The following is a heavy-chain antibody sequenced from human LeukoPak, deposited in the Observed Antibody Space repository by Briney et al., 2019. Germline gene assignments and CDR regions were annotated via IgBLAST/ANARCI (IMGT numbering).Heavy chain of an antibody. CDR3: ARAKGEVVPAASYWYFDL. CDR1: GYTFTSYY. V-gene: IGHV1-46*01. D-gene: IGHD2-2*01. Sequence: ASVKVSRKASGYTFTSYYMHWVRQAPGQGLEWMGIINPSGGSTSYAQKFQGRVTMTRDMSTSTVYMELSSLRSEDTAVYYCARAKGEVVPAASYWYFDLWGRGTLVTVSS. CDR2: INPSGGST. J-gene: IGHJ2*01.